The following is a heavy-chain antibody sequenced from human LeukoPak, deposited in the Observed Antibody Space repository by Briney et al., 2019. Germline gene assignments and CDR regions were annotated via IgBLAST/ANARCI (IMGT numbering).Heavy chain of an antibody. CDR2: INFDGSST. V-gene: IGHV3-74*01. Sequence: GGSLRLSCVASGFTFSSYWMHWVRQAPGKGLVWVSRINFDGSSTNYADSVKGRFTISRDNAKNTMYLQMNSLRAEDTAVYYCARGPLDSFDIWGQGTMVTVSS. CDR1: GFTFSSYW. J-gene: IGHJ3*02. D-gene: IGHD2-21*01. CDR3: ARGPLDSFDI.